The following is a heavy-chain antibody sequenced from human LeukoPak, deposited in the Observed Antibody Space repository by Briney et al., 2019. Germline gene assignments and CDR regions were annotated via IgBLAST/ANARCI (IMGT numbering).Heavy chain of an antibody. CDR1: GGSISSSGYY. CDR3: AKTRPWSSSFDP. V-gene: IGHV4-39*07. CDR2: IYYSGRT. D-gene: IGHD6-6*01. Sequence: PSETLSLTCTVSGGSISSSGYYWGWIRQPPGQGLEWIGSIYYSGRTYYNPSLKSRVTISVDTSKNQFSLKVSSVTAADTAVYYCAKTRPWSSSFDPWGQGTLVTVSS. J-gene: IGHJ5*02.